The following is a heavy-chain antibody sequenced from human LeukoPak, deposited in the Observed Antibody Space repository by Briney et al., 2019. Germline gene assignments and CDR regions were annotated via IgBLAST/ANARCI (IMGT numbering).Heavy chain of an antibody. J-gene: IGHJ4*02. CDR3: ALIDIDFWRAVSDY. V-gene: IGHV4-34*08. D-gene: IGHD3-3*01. CDR2: INYSGAT. CDR1: GLTFRDAW. Sequence: PGGSLRLSCVVSGLTFRDAWLTWIRQPPGKGLEWIGEINYSGATTYNPSLKSRVTISLDTSKRQFSLRLNSMTAADTAVYYCALIDIDFWRAVSDYWGQGTLVTVSS.